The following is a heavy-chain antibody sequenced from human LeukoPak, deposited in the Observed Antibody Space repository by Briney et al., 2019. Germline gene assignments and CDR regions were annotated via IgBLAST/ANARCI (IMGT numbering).Heavy chain of an antibody. CDR3: AREIANCINGVCPPAGNFDY. Sequence: PSETLSLTCTVSGGSIRNYYWSWIRQPAGKGLEWIGRIYSSGSTNYKPSLKSRVTISVDKSKNQFSLKLSSVTAADTAVYYCAREIANCINGVCPPAGNFDYWGQGTLVTVSS. D-gene: IGHD2-8*01. CDR2: IYSSGST. CDR1: GGSIRNYY. V-gene: IGHV4-4*07. J-gene: IGHJ4*02.